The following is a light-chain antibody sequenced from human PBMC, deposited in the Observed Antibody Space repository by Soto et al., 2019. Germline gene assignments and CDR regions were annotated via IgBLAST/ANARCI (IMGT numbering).Light chain of an antibody. CDR1: ESVSSSY. J-gene: IGKJ1*01. CDR2: GAS. Sequence: EIVLTQSPATLSLSPGERATLSCRASESVSSSYLAWYQQKPGQAPRLLIYGASNRATGIPDRFSGSGSGTDFTLTISRLEPEDFAVYYCQQYGSSGTLGQGTKVDIK. V-gene: IGKV3-20*01. CDR3: QQYGSSGT.